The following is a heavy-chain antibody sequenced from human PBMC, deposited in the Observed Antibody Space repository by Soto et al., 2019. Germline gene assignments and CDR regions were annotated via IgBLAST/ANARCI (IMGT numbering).Heavy chain of an antibody. CDR1: GFTFSSYS. CDR3: ARGQGGYSGSYDFDY. J-gene: IGHJ4*02. V-gene: IGHV3-21*01. Sequence: EVQLVESGGGLVKPGGSLRLSCAASGFTFSSYSMNWVRQAPGKGLEWVSSISSSSYIYYADSVKGRFTISRDNAKNSLYLQMNSLRAEDTAVYYCARGQGGYSGSYDFDYWGQGTLVTVSS. D-gene: IGHD1-26*01. CDR2: ISSSSYI.